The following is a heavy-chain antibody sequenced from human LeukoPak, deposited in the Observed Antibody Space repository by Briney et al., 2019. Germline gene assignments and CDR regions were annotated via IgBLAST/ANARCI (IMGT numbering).Heavy chain of an antibody. CDR1: GGSISSSSYY. CDR2: IYYSGST. CDR3: ARVMTTGLFRFDY. V-gene: IGHV4-39*07. Sequence: SETLSLTCTVSGGSISSSSYYWGWIRQPPGKGLEWIGSIYYSGSTYYNPSLKSRVTISVDTSKNQFSLKLSSVTAADTAVYYCARVMTTGLFRFDYWGQRTLVTVSS. D-gene: IGHD4-11*01. J-gene: IGHJ4*02.